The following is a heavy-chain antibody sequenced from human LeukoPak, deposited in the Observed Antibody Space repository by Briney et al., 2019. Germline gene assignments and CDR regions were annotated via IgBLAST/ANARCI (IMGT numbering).Heavy chain of an antibody. CDR2: INPNSGGT. Sequence: GASVKVSCKASGYTFTGYYMHWVRQAPGQGLEWMGWINPNSGGTNYAQKFQGRVTMTRDTSISTAYMELSRLRSDDTAVYYCARGAGLGPPEPKSYYFDYWGQGTLVTVSS. V-gene: IGHV1-2*02. CDR3: ARGAGLGPPEPKSYYFDY. J-gene: IGHJ4*02. D-gene: IGHD1-14*01. CDR1: GYTFTGYY.